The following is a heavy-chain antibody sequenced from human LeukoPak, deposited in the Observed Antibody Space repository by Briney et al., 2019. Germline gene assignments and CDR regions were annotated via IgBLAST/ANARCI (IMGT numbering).Heavy chain of an antibody. J-gene: IGHJ4*02. CDR1: GFTFSSYG. CDR3: AKDLRMFKVKDCSGGSCYSASDY. V-gene: IGHV3-30*02. CDR2: IRYDGSNK. Sequence: GGSLRLSCAASGFTFSSYGMHWVRQAPGKGLEWVAFIRYDGSNKYYADSVKGRFTISRDNSKNTLYLQMNSLRAEDTAVYYCAKDLRMFKVKDCSGGSCYSASDYWGQGTLVTVSS. D-gene: IGHD2-15*01.